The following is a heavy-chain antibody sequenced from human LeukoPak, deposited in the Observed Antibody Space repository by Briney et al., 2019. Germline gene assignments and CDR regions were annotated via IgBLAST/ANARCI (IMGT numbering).Heavy chain of an antibody. CDR1: GGSISSYY. J-gene: IGHJ3*02. D-gene: IGHD3-22*01. Sequence: SETLSLTCTVSGGSISSYYWSWIRQPPGKGLEWIGYIYYSGSTNYSPSLKSRVTISVDTSKNQFSLKLSSVTAADTAVYYCARSGYYYDSSGYLDAFDIWGQGTMVTVSS. CDR2: IYYSGST. CDR3: ARSGYYYDSSGYLDAFDI. V-gene: IGHV4-59*01.